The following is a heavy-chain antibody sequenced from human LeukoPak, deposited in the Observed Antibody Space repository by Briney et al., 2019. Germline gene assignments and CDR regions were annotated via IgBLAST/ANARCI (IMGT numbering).Heavy chain of an antibody. J-gene: IGHJ6*03. D-gene: IGHD2-15*01. CDR2: INHSGST. V-gene: IGHV4-34*01. Sequence: SETLSLTCAVYGGSFSGYYWSWIRQPPGKGLEWIGEINHSGSTNYNPSLKSRVTISVDTSKNQSSLKLSSVTAADTAVYYCARVQDGYYYYYYMDVWGKGTTVTVSS. CDR1: GGSFSGYY. CDR3: ARVQDGYYYYYYMDV.